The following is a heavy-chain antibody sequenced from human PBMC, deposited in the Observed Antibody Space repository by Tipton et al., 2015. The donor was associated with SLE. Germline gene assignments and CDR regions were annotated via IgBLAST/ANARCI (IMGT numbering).Heavy chain of an antibody. Sequence: TLSLTCSVSGHSLTLYSWSWLRQTPLKGLECIGYVSNTGGTNYNPSLKSRVTMSVDTSKNQFSLTLTSVTAADTGVYYCARGVAIYWITYYDYYMDVWGKGTTVTVSS. J-gene: IGHJ6*03. CDR3: ARGVAIYWITYYDYYMDV. D-gene: IGHD2-2*03. V-gene: IGHV4-4*08. CDR1: GHSLTLYS. CDR2: VSNTGGT.